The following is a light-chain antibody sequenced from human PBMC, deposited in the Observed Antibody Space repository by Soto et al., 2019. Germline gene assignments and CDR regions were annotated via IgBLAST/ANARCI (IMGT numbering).Light chain of an antibody. CDR3: HSYTTSTTRV. V-gene: IGLV2-14*01. J-gene: IGLJ2*01. CDR1: SNDIGAFDY. Sequence: QSALTQPTSVSGSPGQSITISCTGNSNDIGAFDYVSWYQHHPGKVPKVMIYGVSNRPSGVSNRFSGSKSGNTASLTISGLQSEDEADYYCHSYTTSTTRVFGGGTKLTVL. CDR2: GVS.